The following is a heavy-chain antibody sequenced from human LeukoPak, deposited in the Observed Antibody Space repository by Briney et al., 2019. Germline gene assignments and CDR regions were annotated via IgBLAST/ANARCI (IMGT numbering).Heavy chain of an antibody. V-gene: IGHV3-74*01. CDR2: IYSEGSRT. CDR3: TTDGVGVEGATYDN. CDR1: GFTLSSYW. Sequence: GGSLRLSCAGSGFTLSSYWMHWVRQGPGKGLVWVSRIYSEGSRTTYADSVRGRFTISGDNAKNTLYLQMNSLKTEDTAVYYCTTDGVGVEGATYDNWGQGTLVSVSS. J-gene: IGHJ4*02. D-gene: IGHD1-26*01.